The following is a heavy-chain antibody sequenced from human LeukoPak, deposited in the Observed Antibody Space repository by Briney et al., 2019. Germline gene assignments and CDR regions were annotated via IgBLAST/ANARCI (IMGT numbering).Heavy chain of an antibody. CDR2: ISSSSSYI. V-gene: IGHV3-21*01. D-gene: IGHD6-13*01. CDR3: ARLIAAAGGNWFDP. Sequence: KPGGSLRLSCAASGFLFSKYWMTWVRQAPGKGLEWVSSISSSSSYIYYADSVKGRFTISRDNAKNSLYLQMNSLRAEDAAVYYCARLIAAAGGNWFDPWGQGTLVTVSS. CDR1: GFLFSKYW. J-gene: IGHJ5*02.